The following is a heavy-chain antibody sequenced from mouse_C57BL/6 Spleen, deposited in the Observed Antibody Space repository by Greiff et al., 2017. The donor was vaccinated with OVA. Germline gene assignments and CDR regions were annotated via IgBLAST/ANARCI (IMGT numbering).Heavy chain of an antibody. J-gene: IGHJ3*01. V-gene: IGHV1-15*01. Sequence: VQLQESGAELVRPGASVTLSCKASGYTFTDYEMHWVKQTPVHGLEWIGAIDPETGGTAYNQKFKGKAILTADKSSSTAYMELRSLTSEDSAVYYCTRRGGSEGFAYWGQGTLVTVSA. CDR2: IDPETGGT. CDR1: GYTFTDYE. D-gene: IGHD1-1*01. CDR3: TRRGGSEGFAY.